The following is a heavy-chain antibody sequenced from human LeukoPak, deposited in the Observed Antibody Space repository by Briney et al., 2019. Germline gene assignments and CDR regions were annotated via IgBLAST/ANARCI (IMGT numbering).Heavy chain of an antibody. V-gene: IGHV4-31*03. Sequence: PSETLSLTCTVSGGSISSGGYYWSWIRQHPGKGLEWIGNIYYSGSTYYNPSLKSRVTISVDTSKNQFSLKLSSVTAADTAVYYCARDVVAAYLDYWGQGTLVTVSS. CDR1: GGSISSGGYY. CDR3: ARDVVAAYLDY. D-gene: IGHD2-2*01. CDR2: IYYSGST. J-gene: IGHJ4*02.